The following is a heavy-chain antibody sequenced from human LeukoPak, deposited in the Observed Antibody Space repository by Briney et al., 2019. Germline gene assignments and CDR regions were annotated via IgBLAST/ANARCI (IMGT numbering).Heavy chain of an antibody. Sequence: SETLSLTCTVSGGSISSYDWSWIRQPAGKGLEWIGRTYTSGSTNYNPSLKSRVTMSVDMSKNQFSLKLSSMIAADTAVYYCATTTIRLGYWGQGTLVTVSS. J-gene: IGHJ4*02. D-gene: IGHD1-26*01. V-gene: IGHV4-4*07. CDR3: ATTTIRLGY. CDR2: TYTSGST. CDR1: GGSISSYD.